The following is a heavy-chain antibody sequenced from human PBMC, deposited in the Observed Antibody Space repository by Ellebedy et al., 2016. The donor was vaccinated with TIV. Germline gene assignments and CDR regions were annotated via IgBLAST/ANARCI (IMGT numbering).Heavy chain of an antibody. V-gene: IGHV3-23*01. CDR3: ASSRYHYYLGNTIFVY. J-gene: IGHJ4*02. CDR1: GFTFSSYA. Sequence: GESLKISCVASGFTFSSYAMSWVRQAPGKGLEWVSGISGSATSTAYADSVRGRFTISRGNSKNTLYLQMNSLRAEDTAVYYCASSRYHYYLGNTIFVYWGQGTLVTVSS. D-gene: IGHD3-10*01. CDR2: ISGSATST.